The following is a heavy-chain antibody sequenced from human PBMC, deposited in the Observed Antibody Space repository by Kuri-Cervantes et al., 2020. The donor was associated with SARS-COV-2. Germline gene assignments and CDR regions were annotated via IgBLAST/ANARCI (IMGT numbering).Heavy chain of an antibody. CDR3: ATISAAGTHPARDNHAYNLDF. V-gene: IGHV1-24*01. CDR2: FDPEDGQT. Sequence: ASVKVSCKVSGYTLTELSMHWVRQAPGKGLEWMGGFDPEDGQTIYAQKFRGRVTMTEDTSTDTAYMELSSLRSEDKPVYYCATISAAGTHPARDNHAYNLDFWGQGTLVTVSS. D-gene: IGHD6-13*01. J-gene: IGHJ4*02. CDR1: GYTLTELS.